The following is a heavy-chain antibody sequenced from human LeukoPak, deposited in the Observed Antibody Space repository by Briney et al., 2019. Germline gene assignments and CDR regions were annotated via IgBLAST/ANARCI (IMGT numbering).Heavy chain of an antibody. J-gene: IGHJ4*02. D-gene: IGHD1-26*01. Sequence: PGRSLRLSCAASGFTFSSYAMHWVRQAPGKGLEWVAVISYDGSNKYYADSVKGRFTISRDNSKNTLYLQMNSLRAEDTAVYYCAPEWIEEWELRDEMGDYWGQGTLVTVSS. CDR1: GFTFSSYA. CDR2: ISYDGSNK. CDR3: APEWIEEWELRDEMGDY. V-gene: IGHV3-30-3*01.